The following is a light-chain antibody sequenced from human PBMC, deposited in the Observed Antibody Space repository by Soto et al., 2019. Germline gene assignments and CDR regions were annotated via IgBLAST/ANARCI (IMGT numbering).Light chain of an antibody. J-gene: IGLJ1*01. CDR2: DVN. CDR3: SSYTSTSLLYV. V-gene: IGLV2-14*03. Sequence: QSALTPPASVSGSPGQSITISCTGTSSDIGNSNYVSWYQQHPGKAPKLIIYDVNNRPSGISNRFSGSKSASTASLTISGLQAEDEADYYCSSYTSTSLLYVFGTGTKLTVL. CDR1: SSDIGNSNY.